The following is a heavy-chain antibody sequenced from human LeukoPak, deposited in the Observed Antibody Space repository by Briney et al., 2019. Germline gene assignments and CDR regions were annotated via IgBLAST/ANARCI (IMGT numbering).Heavy chain of an antibody. CDR2: IRSKAYGGTT. D-gene: IGHD3-3*01. Sequence: GGSLRLSCIASGFTFGDYAMSWVRQAPGKGLEWVGFIRSKAYGGTTEYAASVKGRFTISRNDSKSIAYLQMNSLKTEDTAVYYCTRATAVFWSGYPDYWGQGTLVTVSS. J-gene: IGHJ4*02. CDR3: TRATAVFWSGYPDY. V-gene: IGHV3-49*04. CDR1: GFTFGDYA.